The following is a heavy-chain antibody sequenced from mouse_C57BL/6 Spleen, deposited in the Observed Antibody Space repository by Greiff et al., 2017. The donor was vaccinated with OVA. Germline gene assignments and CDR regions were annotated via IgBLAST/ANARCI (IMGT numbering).Heavy chain of an antibody. CDR1: GYTFTSYW. V-gene: IGHV1-69*01. D-gene: IGHD1-1*01. Sequence: VQLQQPGAELVIPGASVKLSCKASGYTFTSYWMHWVKQRPGQGLEWIGEIDPSDSYTNYNQKFKGKSTLTVDKSSSTAYMQLSSLTSEDSAVYDCARVDYATYYFDYWGQGTTLTVSS. CDR3: ARVDYATYYFDY. J-gene: IGHJ2*01. CDR2: IDPSDSYT.